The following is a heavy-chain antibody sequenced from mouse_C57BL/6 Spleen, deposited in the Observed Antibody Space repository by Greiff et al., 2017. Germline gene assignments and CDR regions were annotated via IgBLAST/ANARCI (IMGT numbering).Heavy chain of an antibody. V-gene: IGHV1-80*01. D-gene: IGHD1-1*01. Sequence: QVQLQQSGAELVKPGASVKISCKASGYAFSSYWMNWVKQRPGKGLEWIGQIYPGDGDTNYNGKFKGKATLTADKSSSTAYMQLSSLTSEDSAVYFCARPVALDWYVDVWGTGTTVTVSS. J-gene: IGHJ1*03. CDR3: ARPVALDWYVDV. CDR1: GYAFSSYW. CDR2: IYPGDGDT.